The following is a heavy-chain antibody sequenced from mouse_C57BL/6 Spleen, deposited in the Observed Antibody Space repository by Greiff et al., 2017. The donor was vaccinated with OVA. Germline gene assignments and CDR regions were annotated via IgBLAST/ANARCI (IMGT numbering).Heavy chain of an antibody. D-gene: IGHD1-1*01. J-gene: IGHJ1*03. CDR2: IWRGGST. Sequence: QVQLQQSGPGLVQPSQSLSITCTVSGFSLTSYGVHWVRQSPGKGLEWLGVIWRGGSTDYNASFMSRLSISTDNSKSQVFFKINSLQADDTAIYYGAKTFYYGSSSYWYFDVWGTGTTVTVSS. V-gene: IGHV2-5*01. CDR3: AKTFYYGSSSYWYFDV. CDR1: GFSLTSYG.